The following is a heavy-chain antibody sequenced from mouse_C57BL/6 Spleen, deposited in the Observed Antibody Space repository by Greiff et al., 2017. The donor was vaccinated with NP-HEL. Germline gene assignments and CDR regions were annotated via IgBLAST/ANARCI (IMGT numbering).Heavy chain of an antibody. D-gene: IGHD1-1*01. CDR1: GYTFTSYW. Sequence: EVQLQQSGTVLARPGASVKMSCKTSGYTFTSYWMQWVKQRPGQGLEWIGAIYPGNSDTSYNQKFKGKAKLTAVTSASTAYMELSSLTNEDSAVYYCTRYGLTVVGRGGFAYWGQGTLVTVSA. CDR2: IYPGNSDT. V-gene: IGHV1-5*01. CDR3: TRYGLTVVGRGGFAY. J-gene: IGHJ3*01.